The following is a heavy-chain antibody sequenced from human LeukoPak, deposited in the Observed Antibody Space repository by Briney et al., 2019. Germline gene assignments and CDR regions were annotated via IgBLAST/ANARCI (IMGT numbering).Heavy chain of an antibody. CDR3: ARRGGKEDYFDY. V-gene: IGHV4-59*08. Sequence: SETLSLTCTVSGGSISSYYWSWIRQPPGKGLEWIGYIYYSGSTNYNPSLKGRVTISVDTSKNQFSLKLSSVTAADTAVYYCARRGGKEDYFDYWGQGTLVTVSS. J-gene: IGHJ4*02. D-gene: IGHD4-23*01. CDR1: GGSISSYY. CDR2: IYYSGST.